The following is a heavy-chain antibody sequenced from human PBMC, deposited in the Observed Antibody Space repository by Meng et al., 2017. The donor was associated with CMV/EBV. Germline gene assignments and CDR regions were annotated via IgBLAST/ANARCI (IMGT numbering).Heavy chain of an antibody. Sequence: ASVKVSCKASGYTFTSYDINWVRQATGQGLEWMGWMNPNSGNTGYAQKFQGRVTITRNTSISTADMELSSLCSEDKGVYYCARGKQYCEGWSGYYNDYGLDVWGQGTTVTVSS. D-gene: IGHD3-3*01. CDR1: GYTFTSYD. CDR3: ARGKQYCEGWSGYYNDYGLDV. CDR2: MNPNSGNT. J-gene: IGHJ6*02. V-gene: IGHV1-8*03.